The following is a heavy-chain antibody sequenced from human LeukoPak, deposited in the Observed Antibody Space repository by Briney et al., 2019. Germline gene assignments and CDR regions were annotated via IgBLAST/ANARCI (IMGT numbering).Heavy chain of an antibody. J-gene: IGHJ6*02. Sequence: SETLSLTCTVSGGSISSYYWSWIRQPPGKGLEWIGYIYYSRSTNYNPSLKGRVTISVDASKNQFSLKLSSVTAADTAVYYCARLFSSGWYYYGMDVWGQGTTVTVSS. CDR3: ARLFSSGWYYYGMDV. V-gene: IGHV4-59*08. CDR1: GGSISSYY. D-gene: IGHD6-19*01. CDR2: IYYSRST.